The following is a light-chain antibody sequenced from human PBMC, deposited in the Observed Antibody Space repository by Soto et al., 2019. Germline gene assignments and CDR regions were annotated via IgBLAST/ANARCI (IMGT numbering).Light chain of an antibody. CDR1: QSVSSF. V-gene: IGKV3-11*01. CDR3: QQRSNWPLT. J-gene: IGKJ4*01. Sequence: EIVLTQSPATLSLSPGERATLSCRASQSVSSFLAWYQQKPGQAPRLLIYDVSSRATGSPTRVSGSGSGTDFTLTISSLEPEDFAVYYCQQRSNWPLTFGGGTKVEIK. CDR2: DVS.